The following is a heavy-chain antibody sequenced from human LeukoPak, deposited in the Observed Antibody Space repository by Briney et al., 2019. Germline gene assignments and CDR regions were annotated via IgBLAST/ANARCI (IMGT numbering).Heavy chain of an antibody. CDR1: GGSISSSNW. V-gene: IGHV4-4*02. J-gene: IGHJ6*04. Sequence: SGTLSLTCAVSGGSISSSNWWSWVRQPPGKGLEWIGEIYHSGSTNYNPSLKSRVTISVDKSKNQFSLKLSSVTAADTAVYYCAREGCSSTSCYRGGYYYYGMDVWGKGTTVTVSS. CDR2: IYHSGST. CDR3: AREGCSSTSCYRGGYYYYGMDV. D-gene: IGHD2-2*01.